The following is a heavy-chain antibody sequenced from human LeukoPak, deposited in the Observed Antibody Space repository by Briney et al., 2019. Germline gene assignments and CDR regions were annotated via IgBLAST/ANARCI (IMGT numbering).Heavy chain of an antibody. D-gene: IGHD5-24*01. CDR3: ARGPIPLWEMATSSYFDY. CDR2: INSDGSST. J-gene: IGHJ4*02. Sequence: GGSLRLSCAASGFTFSSYWMHWVRQAPGKGLVWVSRINSDGSSTSYADSVKGRFTISRDNAKNTLYLQMNSLRAEDTAVYYCARGPIPLWEMATSSYFDYWGQGTLVTVSS. CDR1: GFTFSSYW. V-gene: IGHV3-74*01.